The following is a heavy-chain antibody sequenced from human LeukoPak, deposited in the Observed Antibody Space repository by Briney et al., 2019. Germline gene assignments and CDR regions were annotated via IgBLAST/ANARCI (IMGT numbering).Heavy chain of an antibody. CDR1: VGTFSTHA. J-gene: IGHJ5*02. D-gene: IGHD2-15*01. CDR2: IIPIVGIA. CDR3: ARDLCSGGNCFPTDWFDP. V-gene: IGHV1-69*04. Sequence: SVKVSCKASVGTFSTHAFSWVRQAPGQGLEWMGRIIPIVGIANYAQKFQGRVTITADKSTSTTYMELSSLRSEDTAVYYCARDLCSGGNCFPTDWFDPWGQGTLATVSS.